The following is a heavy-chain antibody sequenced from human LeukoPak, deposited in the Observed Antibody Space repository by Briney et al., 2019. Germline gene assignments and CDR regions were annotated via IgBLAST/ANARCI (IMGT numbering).Heavy chain of an antibody. J-gene: IGHJ4*02. CDR3: ARGPRYYYGSGSKRPPYYFDY. V-gene: IGHV4-4*02. CDR1: GGSISSSNW. Sequence: PSGTLSLTCAVSGGSISSSNWWSWVRQPPGKGLEWIGEIYHSGSTNYNPSLKSRVTISVDKSKNQFSLKLSSVTAADTAVYYCARGPRYYYGSGSKRPPYYFDYWGQGTLVTVSS. CDR2: IYHSGST. D-gene: IGHD3-10*01.